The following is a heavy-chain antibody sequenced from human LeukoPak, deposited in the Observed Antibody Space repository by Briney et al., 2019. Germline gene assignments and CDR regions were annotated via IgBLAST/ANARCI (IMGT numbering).Heavy chain of an antibody. V-gene: IGHV3-21*05. D-gene: IGHD6-25*01. J-gene: IGHJ4*02. CDR3: AAGPAADF. CDR1: GFTFSSYA. Sequence: GWALRLSCAASGFTFSSYAMSWVRQAPGKGLEWISYISSSSSYTDYADSVKGRFTISRDNAKSALYLQMPSLSLEDTAVYYCAAGPAADFWGQGTLVAVSS. CDR2: ISSSSSYT.